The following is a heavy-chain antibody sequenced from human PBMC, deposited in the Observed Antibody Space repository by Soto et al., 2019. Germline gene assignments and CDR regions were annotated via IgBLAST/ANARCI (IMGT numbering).Heavy chain of an antibody. V-gene: IGHV3-11*01. CDR1: GFTSSDYY. D-gene: IGHD2-2*01. Sequence: PGGSLRLSCAASGFTSSDYYMSWIRQAPGKGLEWVSYISSSGSTIYYADSVKGRFTISRDNAKNSLYLQMNSLRAEDTAVYYCAREAPATAMGLYVMDVWGQGTTVTVSS. CDR2: ISSSGSTI. CDR3: AREAPATAMGLYVMDV. J-gene: IGHJ6*02.